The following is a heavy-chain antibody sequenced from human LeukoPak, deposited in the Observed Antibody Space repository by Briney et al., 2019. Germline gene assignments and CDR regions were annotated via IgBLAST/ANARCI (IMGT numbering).Heavy chain of an antibody. CDR2: ISSSSSYI. CDR3: AKQSTSWRLGELSFFGGYFDY. CDR1: GFTFSSYS. Sequence: GGSLRLSCAASGFTFSSYSMNWVRQAPGKGLEWVSSISSSSSYIYYADSVKGRFTISRDNAKNSLYLQMNSLRAEDTAVYYCAKQSTSWRLGELSFFGGYFDYWGQGTLVTVSS. V-gene: IGHV3-21*04. J-gene: IGHJ4*02. D-gene: IGHD3-16*02.